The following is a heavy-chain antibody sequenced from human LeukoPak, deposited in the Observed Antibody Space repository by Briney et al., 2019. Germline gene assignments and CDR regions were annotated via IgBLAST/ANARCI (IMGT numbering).Heavy chain of an antibody. D-gene: IGHD3-10*01. V-gene: IGHV4-59*11. CDR3: ATAGPISGRHNYFDS. CDR1: GGSISSRY. J-gene: IGHJ4*02. Sequence: SETLSLTCTLSGGSISSRYWSWIRQPPGKGLEWIGYIYYSGSTNYNPSLKSRVTISVDTSKNQFSLKLTSVTAADTAVYYCATAGPISGRHNYFDSWGQGTLVTVSS. CDR2: IYYSGST.